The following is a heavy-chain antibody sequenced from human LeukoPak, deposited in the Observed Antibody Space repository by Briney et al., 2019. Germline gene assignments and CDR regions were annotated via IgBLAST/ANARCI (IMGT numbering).Heavy chain of an antibody. Sequence: GSLRLSCAASGFTFSSYGMHWVRQAPGKGLEWVAFIRYDGSNKYYADSVKGRFTISRDNSKNTLYLQMNSLRAEDTAVYYCSPAEFDYWGQGTLVTVSS. CDR1: GFTFSSYG. CDR3: SPAEFDY. J-gene: IGHJ4*02. V-gene: IGHV3-30*02. CDR2: IRYDGSNK.